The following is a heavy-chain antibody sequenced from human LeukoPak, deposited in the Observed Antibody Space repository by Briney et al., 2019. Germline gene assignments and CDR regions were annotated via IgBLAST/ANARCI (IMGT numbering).Heavy chain of an antibody. CDR2: ISSSGSTI. CDR3: AGALLWFGEPNYFDY. J-gene: IGHJ4*02. V-gene: IGHV3-48*03. CDR1: GFTFSSYE. Sequence: GGSLRLSCAAPGFTFSSYEMNWVRQAPGKGLEWVSYISSSGSTIYYADSVKGRFTISRDNAKNSLYLQMNSLRAEDTAVYYCAGALLWFGEPNYFDYGARETLVTVP. D-gene: IGHD3-10*01.